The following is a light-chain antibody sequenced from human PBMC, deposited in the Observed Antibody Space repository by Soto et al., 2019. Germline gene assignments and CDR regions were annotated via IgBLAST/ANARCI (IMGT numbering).Light chain of an antibody. J-gene: IGKJ2*01. V-gene: IGKV1-12*02. CDR3: QQAYGFPFT. CDR2: AAS. CDR1: EDVSRW. Sequence: DIQMTQSPSSVSASVGDRVIITCRASEDVSRWLAWYQQRPGKAPKLLIYAASTLQTGVPSRFAGSGYGTDFSLTISSLRPDDFATYYCQQAYGFPFTFGQGTKVEIK.